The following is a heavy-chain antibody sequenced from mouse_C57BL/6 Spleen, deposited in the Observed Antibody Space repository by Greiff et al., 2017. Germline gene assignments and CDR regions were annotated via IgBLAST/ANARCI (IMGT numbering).Heavy chain of an antibody. D-gene: IGHD2-5*01. Sequence: EVKLVESEGGLVQPGSSMKLSCTASGFTFSDYYMAWVRQVPEKGLEWVANINYDGSSTYYLDSLKSRFIISRDNAKNILYLQLSSLKSEDTAMYYCASYSNFYYYAMDYWGQGTSVTVAS. V-gene: IGHV5-16*02. CDR2: INYDGSST. J-gene: IGHJ4*01. CDR3: ASYSNFYYYAMDY. CDR1: GFTFSDYY.